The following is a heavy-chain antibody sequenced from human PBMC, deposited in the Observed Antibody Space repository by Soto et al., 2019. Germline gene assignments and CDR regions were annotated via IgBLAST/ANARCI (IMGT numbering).Heavy chain of an antibody. CDR1: GGSFSGYY. CDR2: INHSGST. J-gene: IGHJ6*02. Sequence: QVQLQQWGAGLLKPSETLSLTCAVYGGSFSGYYWSWIRQPPGKGLEWIGEINHSGSTNYNPSLKSRVTISVDTSKNQFSLSLSSVTAADTAVYYCAGGRGRQQLVMSYYYGMDVWGQGTTVTVSS. V-gene: IGHV4-34*01. CDR3: AGGRGRQQLVMSYYYGMDV. D-gene: IGHD6-13*01.